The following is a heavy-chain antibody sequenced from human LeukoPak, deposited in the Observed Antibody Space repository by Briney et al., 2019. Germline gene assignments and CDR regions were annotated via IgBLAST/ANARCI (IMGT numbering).Heavy chain of an antibody. CDR1: AFTFSDYA. CDR3: ARVGKYSSSYFDY. Sequence: GSLRLSCAASAFTFSDYAMSWVRQAPGKGLEWIGYIYYSGSTNYNPSLKSRVTISVDTSKNQFSLKLSSVTAADTAVYYCARVGKYSSSYFDYWGQGTLVTVSS. V-gene: IGHV4-59*01. CDR2: IYYSGST. J-gene: IGHJ4*02. D-gene: IGHD6-6*01.